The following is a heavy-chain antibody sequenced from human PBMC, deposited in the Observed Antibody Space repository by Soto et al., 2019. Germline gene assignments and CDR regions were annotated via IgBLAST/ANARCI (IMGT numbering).Heavy chain of an antibody. CDR1: GGSISSGDYY. CDR3: AREGEYSHYYYYGMDV. J-gene: IGHJ6*02. Sequence: SDTLSLTCTVSGGSISSGDYYWSWIRQPPGKGLECIGYIYYSGSTYYNPSLKSRVTISVGTSKNQFSLKLSSVTAADTAVYYCAREGEYSHYYYYGMDVWGQGTTVTVSS. CDR2: IYYSGST. V-gene: IGHV4-30-4*02. D-gene: IGHD5-18*01.